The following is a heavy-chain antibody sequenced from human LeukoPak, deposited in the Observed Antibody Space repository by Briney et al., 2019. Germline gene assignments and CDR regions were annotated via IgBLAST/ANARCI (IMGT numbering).Heavy chain of an antibody. V-gene: IGHV4-59*08. CDR1: GGSISNNY. CDR2: INYSGST. D-gene: IGHD5-12*01. CDR3: ARYPRGYSGYDFDAFDI. Sequence: PSETLSLTCTVSGGSISNNYWSWIRQPPGKGLEWIGYINYSGSTNYNPSLKSRVTISVDTSKNQFSLKLSSVTAADTAVYYCARYPRGYSGYDFDAFDIWGQGTMVTVSS. J-gene: IGHJ3*02.